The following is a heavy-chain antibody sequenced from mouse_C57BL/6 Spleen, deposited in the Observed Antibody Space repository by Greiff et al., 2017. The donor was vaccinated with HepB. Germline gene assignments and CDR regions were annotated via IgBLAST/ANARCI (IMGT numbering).Heavy chain of an antibody. D-gene: IGHD2-3*01. V-gene: IGHV5-12*01. CDR3: ARSLYDGYYVFAY. J-gene: IGHJ3*01. Sequence: EVKLVESGGGLVQPGGSLKLSCAASGFTFSDYYMYWVRQTPEKRLEWVAYISNGGGSTYYPDTVKGRFTISRDNAKNTLYLQMSSLKSEDTAMYYCARSLYDGYYVFAYWGQGTLVTVSA. CDR2: ISNGGGST. CDR1: GFTFSDYY.